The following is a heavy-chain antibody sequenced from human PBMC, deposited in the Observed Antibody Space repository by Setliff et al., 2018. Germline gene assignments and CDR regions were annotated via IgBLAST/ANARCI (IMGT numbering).Heavy chain of an antibody. Sequence: PGGSLRLSCAAFGFNLEDYGMNWVRQVPGKGLEWVSAVNWDGSRTYYTDSVKGRFSVSRDINKNSLYLQMGSLRAEDLAVYYCVREPQGSYDSWGQGTLVTVSS. CDR2: VNWDGSRT. CDR3: VREPQGSYDS. CDR1: GFNLEDYG. J-gene: IGHJ4*02. D-gene: IGHD3-10*01. V-gene: IGHV3-43D*03.